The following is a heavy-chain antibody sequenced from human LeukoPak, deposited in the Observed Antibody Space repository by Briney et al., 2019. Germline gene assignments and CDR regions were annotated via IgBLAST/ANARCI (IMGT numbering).Heavy chain of an antibody. CDR2: IKQDGGET. CDR3: ARDYGSGSYYMPDFDY. CDR1: GFTFSSYW. Sequence: PGGSLRPSCAASGFTFSSYWMSWVRQAPGKGLEWVATIKQDGGETYYVDSVEGRFTISRDNAKNSLYLQMNSLRAEDTAVYYCARDYGSGSYYMPDFDYWGQGTLVTVSS. D-gene: IGHD3-10*01. V-gene: IGHV3-7*01. J-gene: IGHJ4*02.